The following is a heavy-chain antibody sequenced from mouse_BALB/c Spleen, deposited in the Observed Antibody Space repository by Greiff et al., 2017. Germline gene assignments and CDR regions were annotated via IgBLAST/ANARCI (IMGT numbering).Heavy chain of an antibody. V-gene: IGHV1-54*01. D-gene: IGHD1-1*01. Sequence: QVQLQQSGAELVRPGTSVKVSCKASGYAFTNYLIEWVKQRPGQGLEWIGVINPGSGGTNYNEKFKGKATLTADKSSSTAYMQLRSLTSDDSAVYFCARDYYGSSHWYFDVWGAGTTVTVSS. CDR2: INPGSGGT. J-gene: IGHJ1*01. CDR1: GYAFTNYL. CDR3: ARDYYGSSHWYFDV.